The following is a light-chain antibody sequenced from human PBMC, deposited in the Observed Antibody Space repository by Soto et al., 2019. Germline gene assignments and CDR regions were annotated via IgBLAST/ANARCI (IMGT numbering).Light chain of an antibody. J-gene: IGLJ1*01. CDR2: DVS. CDR3: CLYAVTFYV. Sequence: QSVLTQPRSVSGSPRQSVTISCTGTSSDVGTYDFVSWYQQHPGKAPRLMIFDVSERPSGVPDRFSGSKSGNTASLTISGLTAEDEDDYYCCLYAVTFYVFGTGTKVTVL. CDR1: SSDVGTYDF. V-gene: IGLV2-11*01.